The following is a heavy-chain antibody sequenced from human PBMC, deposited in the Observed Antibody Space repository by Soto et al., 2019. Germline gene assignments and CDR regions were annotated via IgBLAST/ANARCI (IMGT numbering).Heavy chain of an antibody. CDR2: VSYDGRNM. D-gene: IGHD3-22*01. Sequence: QVQLVESGGGVVQPGRSLRLSCVASGFTFSSYAMHWVRQAPGKGREWVSLVSYDGRNMYYADSVKGRFTISRDNSKNTLYLQMNGLRAEDTAVYYCARDRDGSAYYHTYWGQGTLVTVSS. CDR1: GFTFSSYA. J-gene: IGHJ4*02. V-gene: IGHV3-30*04. CDR3: ARDRDGSAYYHTY.